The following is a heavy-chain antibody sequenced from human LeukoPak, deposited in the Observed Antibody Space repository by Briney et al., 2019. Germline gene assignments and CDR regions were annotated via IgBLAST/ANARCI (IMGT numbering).Heavy chain of an antibody. CDR1: GDSTRSYY. D-gene: IGHD5-24*01. CDR2: LYYSGST. V-gene: IGHV4-59*01. J-gene: IGHJ6*02. Sequence: NPSETLSLTCSVSGDSTRSYYWNWIRQAPGKGLEWIGYLYYSGSTYYNPALKGRVTLSEDSSKDHFSLRLTSVTAADTAIYYCACRRDDYWGYAMDVWGQGTTVIVSS. CDR3: ACRRDDYWGYAMDV.